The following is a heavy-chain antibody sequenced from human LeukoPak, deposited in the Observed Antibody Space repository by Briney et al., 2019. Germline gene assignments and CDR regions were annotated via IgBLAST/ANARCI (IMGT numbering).Heavy chain of an antibody. Sequence: ASVKVSCKASGYTFTSYDVNWVRQATGQGLEWVGWKNPNSGNTGYAKNFQGRVTMTMNTSITTAYMELSSLRSEDTAVYYCARALSWTTESYYYMDVWGKGTTVTVSS. V-gene: IGHV1-8*01. D-gene: IGHD3/OR15-3a*01. CDR2: KNPNSGNT. CDR3: ARALSWTTESYYYMDV. J-gene: IGHJ6*03. CDR1: GYTFTSYD.